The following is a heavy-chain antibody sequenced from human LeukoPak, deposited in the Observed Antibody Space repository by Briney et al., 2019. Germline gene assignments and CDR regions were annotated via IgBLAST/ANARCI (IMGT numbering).Heavy chain of an antibody. CDR3: AKDESGYYYDSSGPGY. V-gene: IGHV3-23*01. CDR1: GFTFSSYA. Sequence: PGGSLRLSCAASGFTFSSYAMGWVRQAPGKGLEWVSAISSSGGSTYYADSVKGRFTISRDNSKNTLYLQMNSLRAEDTAVYYCAKDESGYYYDSSGPGYWGQETLVTVSS. D-gene: IGHD3-22*01. J-gene: IGHJ4*02. CDR2: ISSSGGST.